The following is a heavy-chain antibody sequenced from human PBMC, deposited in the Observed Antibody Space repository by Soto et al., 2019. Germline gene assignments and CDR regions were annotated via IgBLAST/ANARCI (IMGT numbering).Heavy chain of an antibody. CDR3: ARAGTTAYYYYYYGMDV. CDR2: INHSGST. V-gene: IGHV4-34*01. D-gene: IGHD1-7*01. Sequence: NPSETLSLTCAVYGGSFSGYYWSWIRQPPGKGLEWIGEINHSGSTNYNPSLKSRVTISVDTSKNQFSLKLSSVTAADTAVYYCARAGTTAYYYYYYGMDVWGQGTTVTVSS. CDR1: GGSFSGYY. J-gene: IGHJ6*02.